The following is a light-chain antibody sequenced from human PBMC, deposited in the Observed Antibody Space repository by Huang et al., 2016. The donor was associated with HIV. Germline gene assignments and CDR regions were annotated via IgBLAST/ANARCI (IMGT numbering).Light chain of an antibody. Sequence: EIVLTQSPDTLSLSPGERGALSCRASHNVTNDYLAWYQHKYGQAPRLLIYGSSGRATATPARFSGSGSGTDFSLTIDTVKPEDFASYYCQQYSTSPWTFGPGTKLEIK. CDR3: QQYSTSPWT. J-gene: IGKJ1*01. CDR2: GSS. CDR1: HNVTNDY. V-gene: IGKV3-20*01.